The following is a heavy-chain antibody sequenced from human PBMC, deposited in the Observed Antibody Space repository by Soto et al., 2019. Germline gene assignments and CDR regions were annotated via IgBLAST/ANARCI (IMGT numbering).Heavy chain of an antibody. CDR1: GGSISSSRSY. D-gene: IGHD6-13*01. V-gene: IGHV4-39*01. Sequence: QLQLQESGPGLVKPSETLSLTCNVSGGSISSSRSYWAWFRQPPGKELEWIANIFYAANTYYNPSLKSRVTVSVDTSKNQFSLKLDSVTAADTAVYYCARQAAAPGIDLWFDPWGQGTLVTVSS. J-gene: IGHJ5*02. CDR3: ARQAAAPGIDLWFDP. CDR2: IFYAANT.